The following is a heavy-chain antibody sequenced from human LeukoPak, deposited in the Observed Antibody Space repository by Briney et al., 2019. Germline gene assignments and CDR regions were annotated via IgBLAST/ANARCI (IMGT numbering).Heavy chain of an antibody. CDR3: ARGITDYSGYDY. CDR2: ISYDGSNK. V-gene: IGHV3-30-3*01. Sequence: GGSLRLSCAASGFTFSTYAMSWVRQAPGKGLEWVAVISYDGSNKYYADSVKGRFTISRDNSKNTLYLQMNSLRAEDTAVYYCARGITDYSGYDYWGQGTLVTVSS. J-gene: IGHJ4*02. CDR1: GFTFSTYA. D-gene: IGHD5-12*01.